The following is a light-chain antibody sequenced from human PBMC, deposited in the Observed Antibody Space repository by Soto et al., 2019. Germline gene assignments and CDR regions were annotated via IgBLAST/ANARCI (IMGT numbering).Light chain of an antibody. J-gene: IGKJ5*01. CDR3: QHYGSSLT. CDR2: GAS. Sequence: DIVLTQSPGTLSLSPGERATLSCRASQSVRSSYFAWYQQKPGHAPRLLIYGASCRATGIPDRLRGSGSGTYFTLIISRLDPDDFAVYYRQHYGSSLTFGQGTRLEIK. CDR1: QSVRSSY. V-gene: IGKV3-20*01.